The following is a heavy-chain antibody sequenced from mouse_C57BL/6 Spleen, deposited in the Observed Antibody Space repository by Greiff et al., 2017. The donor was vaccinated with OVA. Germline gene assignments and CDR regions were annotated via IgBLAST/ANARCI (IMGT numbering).Heavy chain of an antibody. CDR1: GYAFSSSW. D-gene: IGHD4-1*01. CDR3: ARTGNFDY. V-gene: IGHV1-82*01. Sequence: VQLKQSGPELVKPGASVKISCKASGYAFSSSWMNWVKQRPGKGLEWIGRIYPGDGDTNYNGKFKGKATLTADKSSSADYMQLSSLTSEDSAVYFCARTGNFDYWGQGTTLTVSS. J-gene: IGHJ2*01. CDR2: IYPGDGDT.